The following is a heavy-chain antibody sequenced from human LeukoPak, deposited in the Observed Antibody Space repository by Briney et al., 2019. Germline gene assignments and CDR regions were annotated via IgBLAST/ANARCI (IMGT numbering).Heavy chain of an antibody. Sequence: ASVKVSCKASGYTFTSYGISWVRQAPGQGLEWMGWISAYNGNTNYAQKLQGRVTMTTDTSTSTAYMELRSLRSDDTAVYYCARAYYDILTGGDRDFDYWGQGTLVTVSS. CDR2: ISAYNGNT. J-gene: IGHJ4*02. CDR3: ARAYYDILTGGDRDFDY. CDR1: GYTFTSYG. V-gene: IGHV1-18*01. D-gene: IGHD3-9*01.